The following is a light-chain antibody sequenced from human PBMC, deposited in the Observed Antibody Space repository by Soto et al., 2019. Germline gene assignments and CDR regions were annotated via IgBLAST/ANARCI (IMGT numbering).Light chain of an antibody. Sequence: IVLTLSAATLSLSPAGSATLLCRASQSVSSNLAWYQQKPRQAPRLLIYGASTRATGIPARFSGSGSRTEFTLTISSLQSEDFAVYYCQQYNNWPPWTFGQGTKVDI. CDR2: GAS. CDR3: QQYNNWPPWT. V-gene: IGKV3-15*01. J-gene: IGKJ1*01. CDR1: QSVSSN.